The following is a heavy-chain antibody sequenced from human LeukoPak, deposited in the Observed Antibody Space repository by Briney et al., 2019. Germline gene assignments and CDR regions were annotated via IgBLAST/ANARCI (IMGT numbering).Heavy chain of an antibody. CDR2: IYYSGST. Sequence: PSETLSLTCTVSGGSISSSSYYWGWIRQPPGKELEWIGSIYYSGSTNYNPSLKSRVTISVDTSKNQFSLKLSSVTAADTAVYYCARAPAYCGGDCYSHYYYMDVWGKGTTVTVSS. J-gene: IGHJ6*03. V-gene: IGHV4-39*07. CDR3: ARAPAYCGGDCYSHYYYMDV. D-gene: IGHD2-21*01. CDR1: GGSISSSSYY.